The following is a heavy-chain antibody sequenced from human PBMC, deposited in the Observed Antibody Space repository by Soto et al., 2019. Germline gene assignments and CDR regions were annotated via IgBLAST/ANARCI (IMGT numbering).Heavy chain of an antibody. J-gene: IGHJ4*02. Sequence: SVKVSCKSSGYPFTHYAISWVRQAPGQGLEWMGGIIPIFGTANYAQKFQGRVTITADESTSTAYMELSSLRSEDTAVYYCARDTSDPGYWGQGTLVTVSS. CDR3: ARDTSDPGY. V-gene: IGHV1-69*13. CDR2: IIPIFGTA. CDR1: GYPFTHYA.